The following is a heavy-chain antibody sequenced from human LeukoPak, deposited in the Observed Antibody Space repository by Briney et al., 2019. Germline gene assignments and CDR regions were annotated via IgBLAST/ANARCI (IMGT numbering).Heavy chain of an antibody. CDR1: GFTGSTNY. V-gene: IGHV3-72*01. Sequence: GGSLRLSCAASGFTGSTNYMSWVRQAPGKGLEWVGRTRNKANSYTTEYAASVKGRFTISRDDSKNSLYLQMNSLKTEDTAVYYCARVGASSGAFDIWGQGTMVTVSS. CDR3: ARVGASSGAFDI. CDR2: TRNKANSYTT. D-gene: IGHD1-26*01. J-gene: IGHJ3*02.